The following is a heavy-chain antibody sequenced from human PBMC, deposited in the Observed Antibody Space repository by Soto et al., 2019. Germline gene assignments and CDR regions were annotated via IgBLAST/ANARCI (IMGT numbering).Heavy chain of an antibody. CDR2: INYSGST. V-gene: IGHV4-39*01. Sequence: QLQLQESGPGLVKPSETLSLTCTVSGGSISISTYHWGWIRQPPGKGLEWIGSINYSGSTYYNQSFKSRVTLSVDASGSQFSLKLGSVPAADTAVYYCARHIAAASQWPVDYMDVWGKGTTVTVSS. J-gene: IGHJ6*03. CDR3: ARHIAAASQWPVDYMDV. D-gene: IGHD6-13*01. CDR1: GGSISISTYH.